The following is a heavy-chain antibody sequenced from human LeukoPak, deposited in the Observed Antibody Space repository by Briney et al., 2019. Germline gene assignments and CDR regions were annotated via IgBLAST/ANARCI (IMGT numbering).Heavy chain of an antibody. CDR2: ISGTGGST. CDR3: ASTLRYASRWYW. D-gene: IGHD6-19*01. V-gene: IGHV3-23*01. J-gene: IGHJ4*02. CDR1: GFTFSSYA. Sequence: PGGSLRLSCAASGFTFSSYAMTWVRQAPGKGLEWVSAISGTGGSTYYADSVKGRFTISRDNSKNTLYLQMNSLRAEDTAVYYCASTLRYASRWYWWGQGTLVTVSS.